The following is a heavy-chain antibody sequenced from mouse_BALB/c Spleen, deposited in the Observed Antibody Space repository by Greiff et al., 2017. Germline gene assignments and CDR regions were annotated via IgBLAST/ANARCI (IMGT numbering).Heavy chain of an antibody. CDR2: IDPSDSET. J-gene: IGHJ2*01. D-gene: IGHD2-14*01. V-gene: IGHV1-61*01. Sequence: VQLQESGAELVRPGASVKLSCTASGYTFTSYWMNWVKQRPGQGLEWIGMIDPSDSETHYNQMSKDKAALTVDKSSSTAYMQLSSLTSEDSAVFYSAISGYRYGGPPHYWGQGTTLTVSS. CDR3: AISGYRYGGPPHY. CDR1: GYTFTSYW.